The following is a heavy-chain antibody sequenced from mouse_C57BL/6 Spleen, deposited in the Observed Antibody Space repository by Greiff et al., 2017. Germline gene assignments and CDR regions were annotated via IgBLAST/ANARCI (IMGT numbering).Heavy chain of an antibody. CDR3: AREDYGSSLFAY. V-gene: IGHV5-4*01. Sequence: VMLVESGGGLVKPGGSLKLSCAASGFTFSSYAMSWVRQTPEKRLEWVATISDGGSYTYYPDNVKGRFTISRDNAKNNLYLQMSHLKSEDTAMYYCAREDYGSSLFAYWGQGTLVTVSA. J-gene: IGHJ3*01. CDR2: ISDGGSYT. CDR1: GFTFSSYA. D-gene: IGHD1-1*01.